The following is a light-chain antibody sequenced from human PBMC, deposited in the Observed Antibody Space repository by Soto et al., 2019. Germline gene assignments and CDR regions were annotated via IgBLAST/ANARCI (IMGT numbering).Light chain of an antibody. CDR3: QQYGNSPLT. V-gene: IGKV3D-15*02. Sequence: EIVLTQSPGTLSVSPGDRVTLSCRASQSISINLAWYQHKPGQAPRLLIHGASTRATGVPARISGSGSGTEFTLTISSLQSEDFALYYCQQYGNSPLTFGGGTKVDIK. J-gene: IGKJ4*01. CDR2: GAS. CDR1: QSISIN.